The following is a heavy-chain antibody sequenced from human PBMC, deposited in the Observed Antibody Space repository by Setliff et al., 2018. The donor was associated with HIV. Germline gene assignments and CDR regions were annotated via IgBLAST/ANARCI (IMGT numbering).Heavy chain of an antibody. CDR2: IYTSGST. J-gene: IGHJ4*02. Sequence: PSETLSLTCNVSGASISSGHYYWGWTRQPAGKGLEYIGYIYTSGSTNYNPSLKSRVTISVDTSKNQFSLRLTSVTAADTAVYYCARERSRGYTDPPRFDYWGQGTLVTVSS. D-gene: IGHD5-18*01. V-gene: IGHV4-61*09. CDR3: ARERSRGYTDPPRFDY. CDR1: GASISSGHYY.